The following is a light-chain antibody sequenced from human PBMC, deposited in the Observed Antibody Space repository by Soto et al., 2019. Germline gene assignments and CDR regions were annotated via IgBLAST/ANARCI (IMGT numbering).Light chain of an antibody. CDR3: QQYGSSTGT. V-gene: IGKV3-20*01. CDR2: GAS. Sequence: EIVLTQSPGTLSLSPGERATLSCRASQSVSSSYLAWYQQKPGQAPRLLIYGASSRATGIPDRFSGSGSGTDFTLTISRLEPEVFAVYYCQQYGSSTGTFGPGTELAIK. CDR1: QSVSSSY. J-gene: IGKJ2*01.